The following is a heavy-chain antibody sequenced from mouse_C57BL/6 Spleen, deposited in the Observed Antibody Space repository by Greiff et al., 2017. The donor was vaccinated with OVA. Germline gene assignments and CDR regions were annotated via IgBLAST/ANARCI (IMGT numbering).Heavy chain of an antibody. J-gene: IGHJ4*01. V-gene: IGHV1-26*01. Sequence: EVQLQQSGPELVKPGASVKISCKASGYTFTDYYMNWVKQSHGKSLEWIGDINPNNGGTSYNQKFKGKATLTVDKSSSTAYMELRSLTSEDSAVYYCARLLTTVVADYAMDYWGQGTSVTVSS. CDR1: GYTFTDYY. CDR2: INPNNGGT. CDR3: ARLLTTVVADYAMDY. D-gene: IGHD1-1*01.